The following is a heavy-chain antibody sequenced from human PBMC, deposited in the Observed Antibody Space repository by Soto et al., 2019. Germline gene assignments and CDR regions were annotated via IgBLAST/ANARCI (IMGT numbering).Heavy chain of an antibody. CDR2: ISYDGSNK. D-gene: IGHD2-15*01. CDR3: AKEPYCSGGSCYGLDY. CDR1: GFTFSSYR. V-gene: IGHV3-30*18. J-gene: IGHJ4*02. Sequence: QVQLVESGGGVVQPGRSLRLSCAASGFTFSSYRMHWVRQAPGKGLEWVAVISYDGSNKYYADSVKGRFTISRDNSKNTLYLQMNSLRAQDTAVYYCAKEPYCSGGSCYGLDYWGQGTLVTVSS.